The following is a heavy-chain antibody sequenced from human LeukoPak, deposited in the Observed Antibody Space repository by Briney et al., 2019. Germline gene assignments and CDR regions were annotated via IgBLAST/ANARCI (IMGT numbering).Heavy chain of an antibody. CDR2: INPHNGDT. CDR3: ATVRDIVVGGGPYYFDY. D-gene: IGHD2-15*01. CDR1: GYTFIGYY. V-gene: IGHV1-2*02. J-gene: IGHJ4*02. Sequence: ASVKVSCKASGYTFIGYYLHWVRQAPGQGLEWMGWINPHNGDTTYAQKFQGRVTMTRDTSITTAYMDLSRLKSDDTAVYYCATVRDIVVGGGPYYFDYWGQGTLVTVSS.